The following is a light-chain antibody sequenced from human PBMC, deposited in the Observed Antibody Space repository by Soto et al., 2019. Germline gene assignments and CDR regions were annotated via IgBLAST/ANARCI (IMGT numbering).Light chain of an antibody. Sequence: DIQMTQSPSTLSASVGDSVTITCRASQKIGRWLAWYQQKPGKAPGLLIYDASTLQSGVPSRFSGSGSGTEFTLNITSLQADDFATYFCQQYNHYSSNTFVRGTKLE. V-gene: IGKV1-5*01. J-gene: IGKJ2*01. CDR1: QKIGRW. CDR3: QQYNHYSSNT. CDR2: DAS.